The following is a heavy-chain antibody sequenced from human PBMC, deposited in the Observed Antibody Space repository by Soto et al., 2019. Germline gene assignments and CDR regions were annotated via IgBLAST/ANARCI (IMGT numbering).Heavy chain of an antibody. CDR2: IDPSDSYT. Sequence: PGESLKISCKTSGYTFSAFWIHWVRQVPGKGLEWLGKIDPSDSYTNYSPSFEGHLTISTDNSITTAYLQWSSLRASDTALYFCARVYKNWFDSWAQGTMVTVSS. J-gene: IGHJ5*01. V-gene: IGHV5-10-1*01. D-gene: IGHD1-1*01. CDR1: GYTFSAFW. CDR3: ARVYKNWFDS.